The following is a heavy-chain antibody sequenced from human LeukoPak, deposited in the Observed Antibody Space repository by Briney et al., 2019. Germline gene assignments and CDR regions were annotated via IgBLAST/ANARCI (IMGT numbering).Heavy chain of an antibody. Sequence: PGGSLRLSCAASGFTFSSYSMNWVRQAPGKGLEWVSSISSSSSYIYYADSVKGRFTISRDNAKNSLYLQMNSLRAEDTAVYYCARDLGYSNYVPLRRPFPMDVWGKGTTVTVSS. CDR3: ARDLGYSNYVPLRRPFPMDV. CDR2: ISSSSSYI. V-gene: IGHV3-21*01. CDR1: GFTFSSYS. J-gene: IGHJ6*03. D-gene: IGHD4-11*01.